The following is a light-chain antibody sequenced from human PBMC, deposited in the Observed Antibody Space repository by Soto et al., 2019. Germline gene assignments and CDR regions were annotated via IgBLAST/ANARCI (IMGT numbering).Light chain of an antibody. CDR1: SSDVGGYNY. V-gene: IGLV2-14*03. Sequence: QSALIQPASVSGSPGQSITISCTGTSSDVGGYNYVSWYQQHPGKAPKLMIYDIINRPSGVSNRFSGSKSGNTASLTISGLQAEDEADYYCVSFTTSRSYVFGTGTKVTVL. J-gene: IGLJ1*01. CDR3: VSFTTSRSYV. CDR2: DII.